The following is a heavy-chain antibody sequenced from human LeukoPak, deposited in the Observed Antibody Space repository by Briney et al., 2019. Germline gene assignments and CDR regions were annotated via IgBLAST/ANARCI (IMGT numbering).Heavy chain of an antibody. Sequence: GGSLRLSCTASGFTFGDYAMSWFRQAPGKGLEWVGFIRSKAYGGTTEYAASVKGRFTISRDDSKSIAYLQMHSLKTEDTAVYYCTRDFLGDTYYYDSSGYYYFDYWGQGTLVTVSS. D-gene: IGHD3-22*01. CDR3: TRDFLGDTYYYDSSGYYYFDY. J-gene: IGHJ4*02. CDR2: IRSKAYGGTT. CDR1: GFTFGDYA. V-gene: IGHV3-49*03.